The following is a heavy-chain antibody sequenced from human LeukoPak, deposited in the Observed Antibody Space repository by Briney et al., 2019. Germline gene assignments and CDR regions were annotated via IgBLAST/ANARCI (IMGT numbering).Heavy chain of an antibody. CDR2: INSDGSIT. Sequence: GGSLRLSCAASGFTFSTYWMHWVRQVPGKGLVWVSRINSDGSITTYADSVKGRFTISRDNAKNTLYLQMNSLRVEDTAVYYCAGGISATGGGWGQGTMVTISS. V-gene: IGHV3-74*01. D-gene: IGHD6-13*01. CDR1: GFTFSTYW. CDR3: AGGISATGGG. J-gene: IGHJ3*01.